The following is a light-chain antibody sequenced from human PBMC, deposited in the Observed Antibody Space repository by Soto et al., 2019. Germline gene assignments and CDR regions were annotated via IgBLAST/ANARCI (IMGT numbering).Light chain of an antibody. J-gene: IGLJ3*02. CDR3: CSYAGSNNFVL. CDR2: EGS. V-gene: IGLV2-23*01. CDR1: SSDVGTYTL. Sequence: QSALTQPASVSGSPGQSITISCSGASSDVGTYTLVSWYQQHPGKAPKLMIYEGSRRPSGVSNRFSGSTSDNTASLTISGLQAEDEADYYCCSYAGSNNFVLFGGGTKLTVL.